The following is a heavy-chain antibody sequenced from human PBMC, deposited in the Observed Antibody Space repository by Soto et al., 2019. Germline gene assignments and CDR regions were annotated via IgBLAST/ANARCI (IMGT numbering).Heavy chain of an antibody. CDR3: ARTMTYYYDSSGYSDYYYYGMDV. Sequence: QVQLVESGGGVVQPGRSLRLSCAASGFTFSSYAMHWVSQAPGKGLEWVAVISYDGSNKYYADSVKGRFTISRDNSKNTLYLQMNSLRDEDTAVYYCARTMTYYYDSSGYSDYYYYGMDVWGQGTTVTVSS. J-gene: IGHJ6*02. CDR1: GFTFSSYA. V-gene: IGHV3-30-3*01. D-gene: IGHD3-22*01. CDR2: ISYDGSNK.